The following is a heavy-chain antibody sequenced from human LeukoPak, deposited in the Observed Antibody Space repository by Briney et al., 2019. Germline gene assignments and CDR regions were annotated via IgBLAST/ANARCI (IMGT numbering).Heavy chain of an antibody. CDR3: ARRIAVASPLDY. D-gene: IGHD6-19*01. Sequence: ASVKVSCKASGYTFTSYGIIWVRQAPGQGLEWMGWISAYNGNTNYAQKIQGRVAMTTDTSTSTAYMELRSLRSDDTAVYYCARRIAVASPLDYWGQGTLVTVSS. CDR2: ISAYNGNT. V-gene: IGHV1-18*01. J-gene: IGHJ4*02. CDR1: GYTFTSYG.